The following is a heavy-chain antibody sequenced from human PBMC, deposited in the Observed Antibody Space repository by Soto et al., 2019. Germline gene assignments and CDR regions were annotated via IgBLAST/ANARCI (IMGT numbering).Heavy chain of an antibody. D-gene: IGHD3-9*01. CDR2: IWSDGSNK. Sequence: QVQLVESGGGVVQPGRSLRLSCAASGFTFRDHAMHWVRQAPGKGREWLAIIWSDGSNKFYAGSVKGRFTISRDNSKNTVYLQMNTLSAEDTAVYYCARALFPDVDIYGMDVWGKGTTVTVSS. J-gene: IGHJ6*04. CDR3: ARALFPDVDIYGMDV. CDR1: GFTFRDHA. V-gene: IGHV3-33*01.